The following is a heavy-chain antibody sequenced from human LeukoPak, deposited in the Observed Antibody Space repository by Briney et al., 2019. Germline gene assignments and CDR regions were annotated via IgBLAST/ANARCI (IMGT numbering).Heavy chain of an antibody. V-gene: IGHV4-31*03. CDR2: IYYSGST. J-gene: IGHJ6*03. CDR3: GALSANYFYYMDV. Sequence: SQTLSLTCTVSGGSISSGGYYWSWIRQHPGKGLEWIGYIYYSGSTYYNPSLKSRVTISVDTSKNQFSLKLTSVTAADSAVYYCGALSANYFYYMDVWGKGTTVAVSS. CDR1: GGSISSGGYY.